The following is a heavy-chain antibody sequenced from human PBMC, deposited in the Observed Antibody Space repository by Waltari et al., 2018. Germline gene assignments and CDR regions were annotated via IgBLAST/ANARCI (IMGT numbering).Heavy chain of an antibody. CDR1: GVSVDNIH. Sequence: EVQLVESGGGLIQPGGSLRLSCAASGVSVDNIHMSWVRQAPGKGLEWVSGLYSGGYLEYADSVKGRFTISRDTSTNTLYLRMNSLRADDTAVYFCARDLGWMDVWGQGTTVTVSS. CDR3: ARDLGWMDV. V-gene: IGHV3-53*01. D-gene: IGHD6-19*01. J-gene: IGHJ6*02. CDR2: LYSGGYL.